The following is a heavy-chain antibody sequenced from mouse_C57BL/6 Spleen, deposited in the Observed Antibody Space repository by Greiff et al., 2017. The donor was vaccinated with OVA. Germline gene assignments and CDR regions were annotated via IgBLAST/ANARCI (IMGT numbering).Heavy chain of an antibody. D-gene: IGHD4-1*01. J-gene: IGHJ2*01. CDR1: GYSITSGYD. Sequence: DVKLVESGPGMVKPSQSLSLTCTVTGYSITSGYDWHWIRHFPGNKLEWMGYISYSGSTNYNPSLKSRISITHDTSKNHFFLKLNSVTTEDTATYYCARERTGTGYFDYWGQGTTLTVSS. V-gene: IGHV3-1*01. CDR3: ARERTGTGYFDY. CDR2: ISYSGST.